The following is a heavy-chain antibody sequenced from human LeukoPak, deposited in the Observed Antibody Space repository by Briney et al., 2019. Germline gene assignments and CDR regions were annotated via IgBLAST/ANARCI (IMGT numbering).Heavy chain of an antibody. CDR2: ISSSSSYI. Sequence: GGSLRLSCAASGFTFSRHSINWVRQAPGKGLEWVSSISSSSSYIYYADSVKCRFTISRDNANDSLYLQMNSLRAEDTAVYYCARDSGNYLDAFDIWGQGTMVTVSS. CDR1: GFTFSRHS. D-gene: IGHD1-7*01. J-gene: IGHJ3*02. V-gene: IGHV3-21*01. CDR3: ARDSGNYLDAFDI.